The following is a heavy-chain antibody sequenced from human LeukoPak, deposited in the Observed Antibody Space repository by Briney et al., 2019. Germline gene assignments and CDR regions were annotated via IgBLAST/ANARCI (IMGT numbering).Heavy chain of an antibody. J-gene: IGHJ4*02. V-gene: IGHV3-23*01. CDR2: ISGSGGST. Sequence: GGSLRLSCAASGFTFSSYAMSWVRQAPGKGLEWVSAISGSGGSTYYADSVKGRFTISRDNSKNTLYLQMNSLRAEDTAVYYCAKVDAYCGGDCYTDGFDYWGQGTLVTVSS. CDR1: GFTFSSYA. CDR3: AKVDAYCGGDCYTDGFDY. D-gene: IGHD2-21*02.